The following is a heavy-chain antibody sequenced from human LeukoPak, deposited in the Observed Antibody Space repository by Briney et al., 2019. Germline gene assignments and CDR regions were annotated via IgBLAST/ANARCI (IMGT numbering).Heavy chain of an antibody. CDR2: IVVGSGNT. Sequence: SVKVSCTASGFTFTSSAVQWVRQARGQRLEWIGWIVVGSGNTNHAQKFQERVTITRDMSTSTAYMELSSLRSEDTAVYYCAAPVAYYGMDVWGQGTTVTVSS. J-gene: IGHJ6*02. V-gene: IGHV1-58*01. D-gene: IGHD2-15*01. CDR3: AAPVAYYGMDV. CDR1: GFTFTSSA.